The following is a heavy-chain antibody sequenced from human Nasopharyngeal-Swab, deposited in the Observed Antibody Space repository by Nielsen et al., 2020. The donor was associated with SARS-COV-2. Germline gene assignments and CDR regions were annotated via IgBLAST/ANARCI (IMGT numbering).Heavy chain of an antibody. J-gene: IGHJ4*02. CDR2: IYYSGST. CDR3: ARLSSWYLRNYYFDY. CDR1: GGSISSYY. Sequence: SETLSLTCTVSGGSISSYYWSWIRQPPGKGLEWIGYIYYSGSTNYNPSLKSRVTISVDTSKNQFPLKLSSVTAADTAVYYCARLSSWYLRNYYFDYWGQGTLVTVSS. V-gene: IGHV4-59*01. D-gene: IGHD6-13*01.